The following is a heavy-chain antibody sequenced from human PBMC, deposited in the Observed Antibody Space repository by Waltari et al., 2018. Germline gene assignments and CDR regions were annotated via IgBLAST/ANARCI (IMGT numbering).Heavy chain of an antibody. V-gene: IGHV4-34*01. J-gene: IGHJ4*02. CDR1: GGSFSGYY. CDR2: INHSGST. D-gene: IGHD3-3*01. CDR3: ARGSLWSGYYN. Sequence: QVQLQQWGAGLLKPSETLSLTCAVYGGSFSGYYWSWIRQPPGKGLEWIGEINHSGSTNYNPSLKSRVTISVDTSKNQFSLKLSSVTAADTAVYYCARGSLWSGYYNWGQGTLVTVSS.